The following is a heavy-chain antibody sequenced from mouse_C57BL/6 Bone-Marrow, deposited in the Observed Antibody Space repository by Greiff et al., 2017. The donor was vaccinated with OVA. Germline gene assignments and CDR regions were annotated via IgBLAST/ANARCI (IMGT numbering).Heavy chain of an antibody. CDR2: ISYDGSN. CDR1: GYSITSGYY. D-gene: IGHD2-2*01. Sequence: EVQLQQSGPGLVKPSQSLSLTCSVTGYSITSGYYWNWIRQFPGNKLEWMGYISYDGSNNYNPSLKNRISITRDTSKNQFFLKLNSVTTEDTATYYCARDTGYGAWFAYWGQGTLVTVSA. CDR3: ARDTGYGAWFAY. V-gene: IGHV3-6*01. J-gene: IGHJ3*01.